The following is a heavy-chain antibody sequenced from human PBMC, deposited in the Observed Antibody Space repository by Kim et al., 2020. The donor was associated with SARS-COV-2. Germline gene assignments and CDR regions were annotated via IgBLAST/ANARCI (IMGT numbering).Heavy chain of an antibody. CDR3: AKGYFSGRVDV. D-gene: IGHD2-15*01. J-gene: IGHJ6*02. CDR2: IIPILGIA. CDR1: GGTFSSYA. Sequence: SVKVSCKASGGTFSSYAISWVRQAPGQGLEWMGRIIPILGIANYAQKFQGRVTITADKSTSTAYMELSSLRSEDTAVYYCAKGYFSGRVDVWGQGTTVTVSS. V-gene: IGHV1-69*04.